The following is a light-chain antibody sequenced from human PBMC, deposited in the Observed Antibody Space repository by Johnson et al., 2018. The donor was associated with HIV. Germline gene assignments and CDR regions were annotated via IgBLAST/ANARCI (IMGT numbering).Light chain of an antibody. CDR1: SSNIGDNF. CDR3: GTWDSSLGKV. Sequence: QSVLKQPPSVSAAPGQKVTISCSGSSSNIGDNFVSWYQQLPGRAPKLLIYENNKRPSGIPDRFSGSHSGTSATLGITGLLTGDEADYYCGTWDSSLGKVFGTGTKVTVL. V-gene: IGLV1-51*02. CDR2: ENN. J-gene: IGLJ1*01.